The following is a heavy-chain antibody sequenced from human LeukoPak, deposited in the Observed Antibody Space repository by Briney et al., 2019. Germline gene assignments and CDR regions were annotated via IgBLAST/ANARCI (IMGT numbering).Heavy chain of an antibody. CDR3: ARDREQQLAGFDY. J-gene: IGHJ4*02. CDR1: GDSISTSSYY. Sequence: SETLSLTCSVSGDSISTSSYYWGWIRQPPGKGPEWIGTIYYSGSTYYNPSLTSRVTISVDTSTNQFSLKLSSVTAADTAVYYCARDREQQLAGFDYWGQGTLVTVSS. CDR2: IYYSGST. V-gene: IGHV4-39*07. D-gene: IGHD6-13*01.